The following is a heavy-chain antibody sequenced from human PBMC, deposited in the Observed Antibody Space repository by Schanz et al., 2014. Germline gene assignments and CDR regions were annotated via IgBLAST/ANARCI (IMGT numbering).Heavy chain of an antibody. CDR2: ISGSGGST. CDR1: EFTFSTDA. V-gene: IGHV3-23*01. D-gene: IGHD4-17*01. CDR3: ARKMKLGVYGGKGHDSLDI. Sequence: EVQLLESGGGLVQPGGSLRLSCAASEFTFSTDAMSWVRQAPGKGLEWVSAISGSGGSTYYADSVKGRFTISRDNSKNTLYLQMNTLRAEDTAVYYCARKMKLGVYGGKGHDSLDIWGQGTMVTVSS. J-gene: IGHJ3*02.